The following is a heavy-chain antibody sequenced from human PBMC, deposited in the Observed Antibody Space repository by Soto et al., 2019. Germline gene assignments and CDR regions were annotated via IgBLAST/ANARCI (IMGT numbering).Heavy chain of an antibody. CDR3: AKAGYGSGSYYTLSFDY. CDR1: GYTFTSYG. CDR2: ISAYNGNT. Sequence: ASVKVSCKASGYTFTSYGISWVRQAPGQGLEWMGWISAYNGNTNYAQKLQGRVTMTTDTSTSTAYMELRSPRSDDTAVYYCAKAGYGSGSYYTLSFDYWGQGSLVTAPQ. V-gene: IGHV1-18*01. J-gene: IGHJ4*02. D-gene: IGHD3-10*01.